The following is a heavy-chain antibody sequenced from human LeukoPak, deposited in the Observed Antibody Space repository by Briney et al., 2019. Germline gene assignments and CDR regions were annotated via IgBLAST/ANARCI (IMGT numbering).Heavy chain of an antibody. Sequence: GGSLRLSCAASGFTFSSYGMHWVRQAPGKGLEWVAVISYDGSNKYYADSVKGRFTISRDNSKNTLYLQMNSLRAEDTAVYYCAKELLAGTVDYWGQGTPVTASS. CDR3: AKELLAGTVDY. J-gene: IGHJ4*02. CDR2: ISYDGSNK. CDR1: GFTFSSYG. D-gene: IGHD6-19*01. V-gene: IGHV3-30*18.